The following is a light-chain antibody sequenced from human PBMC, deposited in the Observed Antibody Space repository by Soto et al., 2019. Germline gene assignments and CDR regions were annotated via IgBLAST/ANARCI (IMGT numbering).Light chain of an antibody. V-gene: IGKV1-27*01. CDR1: HGISNY. Sequence: DIQMTQSPYCVSASVGDRDTITCRASHGISNYLAWYQQKPGTVPKLLIYAASTLQSGVPSRFSGSGSGTDFTLTISSLQAEDVATYYCQQYNSAPWTFGQGTKVEIK. J-gene: IGKJ1*01. CDR2: AAS. CDR3: QQYNSAPWT.